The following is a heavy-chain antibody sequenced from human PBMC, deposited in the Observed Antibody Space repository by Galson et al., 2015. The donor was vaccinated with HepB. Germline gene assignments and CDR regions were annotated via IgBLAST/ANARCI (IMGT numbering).Heavy chain of an antibody. CDR3: ARTELRYFDWLPTYYFDF. CDR1: GFSLSNSAMC. V-gene: IGHV2-70*01. Sequence: PALVKPTQTLTLTCSFSGFSLSNSAMCVSWIRQPPGTALEWLALINWDDDKYYSTYLKTRLTISKDTSRNQVVLTMTNMGPLDTATYYCARTELRYFDWLPTYYFDFWGQGTLVTVSS. D-gene: IGHD3-9*01. CDR2: INWDDDK. J-gene: IGHJ4*02.